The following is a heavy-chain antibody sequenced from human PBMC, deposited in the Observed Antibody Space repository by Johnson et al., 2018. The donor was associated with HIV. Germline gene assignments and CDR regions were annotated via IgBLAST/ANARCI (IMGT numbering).Heavy chain of an antibody. CDR3: ARVRASGPLVNDAFDI. V-gene: IGHV3-30*02. CDR2: IRYDGSNK. CDR1: GFTFSSYG. Sequence: QVQLVESGGGVVQPGRSLRLSCAASGFTFSSYGMHWVRQAPGKGLEWVAFIRYDGSNKYYADSVKGRFTISRDNSKNTLYLQMNSLRAEDTAVYYCARVRASGPLVNDAFDIRGQGTMVTVSS. D-gene: IGHD4-23*01. J-gene: IGHJ3*02.